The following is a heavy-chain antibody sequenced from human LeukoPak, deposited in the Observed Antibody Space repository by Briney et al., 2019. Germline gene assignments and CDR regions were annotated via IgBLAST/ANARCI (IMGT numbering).Heavy chain of an antibody. CDR1: GFAFSDYW. J-gene: IGHJ4*02. V-gene: IGHV3-7*01. Sequence: GGSLRLSCTTSGFAFSDYWMSWVRQAPGKGLEWLAIINQDGSQTSYVDSVRGRFTVSRDNAKNSLYLQMNGLRADDTAVYYCARDSSPRYSGYDWVYWGRGTLVTVSS. CDR3: ARDSSPRYSGYDWVY. CDR2: INQDGSQT. D-gene: IGHD5-12*01.